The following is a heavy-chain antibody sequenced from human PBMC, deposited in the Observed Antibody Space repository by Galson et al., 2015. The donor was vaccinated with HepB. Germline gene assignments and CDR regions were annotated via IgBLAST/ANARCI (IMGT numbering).Heavy chain of an antibody. D-gene: IGHD3-10*01. CDR1: GFTFSSYG. CDR2: ISYDGTNK. V-gene: IGHV3-30*18. CDR3: AKDQYYYGSGSTWFY. J-gene: IGHJ4*02. Sequence: SLRLSCAASGFTFSSYGMHWVRQAPGKGLECAADISYDGTNKYYADSVKGRFTISRDNSKNTLYLQMNSLRAEDTAVYYCAKDQYYYGSGSTWFYWGLGTLVTVSS.